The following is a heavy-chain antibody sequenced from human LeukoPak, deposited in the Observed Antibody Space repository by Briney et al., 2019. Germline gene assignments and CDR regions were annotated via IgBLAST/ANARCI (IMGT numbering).Heavy chain of an antibody. Sequence: SQTLSLTCAISGDSVSSNSFAWNWLRQSPSRGLEWLGRTYYRSKWYNDYALSVKSRITINPDTSKNQFSLQLSSVTAADTAVYYCARGRRQWLVQEYFQHWGQGTLVTVSS. V-gene: IGHV6-1*01. CDR1: GDSVSSNSFA. CDR3: ARGRRQWLVQEYFQH. CDR2: TYYRSKWYN. D-gene: IGHD6-19*01. J-gene: IGHJ1*01.